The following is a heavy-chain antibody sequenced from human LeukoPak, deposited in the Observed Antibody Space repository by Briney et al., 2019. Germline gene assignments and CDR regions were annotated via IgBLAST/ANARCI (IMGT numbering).Heavy chain of an antibody. J-gene: IGHJ6*02. CDR1: GFTFSRYR. D-gene: IGHD3-16*01. CDR3: ARGGGLDV. CDR2: INHNGNVN. V-gene: IGHV3-7*03. Sequence: GGSLRLSCAASGFTFSRYRMNWARQAPGKGLEWVASINHNGNVNYYVDSVKGRFTISRDNAKNSLYLQMSNLRAEDTAVYFCARGGGLDVWGQGATVTVSS.